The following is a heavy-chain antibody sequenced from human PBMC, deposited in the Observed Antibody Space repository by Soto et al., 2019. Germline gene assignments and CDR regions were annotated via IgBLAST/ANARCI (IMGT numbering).Heavy chain of an antibody. CDR2: IKSKTDGGTT. V-gene: IGHV3-15*07. D-gene: IGHD3-22*01. CDR3: TTEFDYYDSSGYYYATDY. CDR1: GFPFSNAW. Sequence: GGSLRLSCAASGFPFSNAWMNWVRQAPGKGLEWVGRIKSKTDGGTTDYAALVKGRFTISRDDSKDTLYLQMNSLKTEDTAVYYCTTEFDYYDSSGYYYATDYWGQGALVTVSS. J-gene: IGHJ4*02.